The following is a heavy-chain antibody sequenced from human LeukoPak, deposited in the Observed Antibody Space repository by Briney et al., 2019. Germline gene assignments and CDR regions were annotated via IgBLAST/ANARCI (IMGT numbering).Heavy chain of an antibody. CDR3: ARGGPTSPSNCSGGSCYSAVRIEPHFDY. Sequence: SETLSLTCTVSGVSITTYYWSWIRQPPGKGLEWIGEINHSGSHNYNPSIKSRVTISVDTSKNQFSLKMSSVTAADTAVYYCARGGPTSPSNCSGGSCYSAVRIEPHFDYWGQGTLVTVSS. CDR1: GVSITTYY. CDR2: INHSGSH. J-gene: IGHJ4*02. V-gene: IGHV4-34*01. D-gene: IGHD2-15*01.